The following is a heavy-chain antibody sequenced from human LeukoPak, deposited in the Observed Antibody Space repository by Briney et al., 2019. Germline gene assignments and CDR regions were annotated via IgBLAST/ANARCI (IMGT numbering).Heavy chain of an antibody. V-gene: IGHV3-48*03. CDR2: ISSSGSNT. CDR3: ASHSGSYCTHGVCSNDAFDI. CDR1: GFTFSSYD. J-gene: IGHJ3*02. Sequence: PGGSLRLSCAASGFTFSSYDMNWVRQAPGKGLECLSYISSSGSNTYYAGSVKGRFTISRDNAKNSLYLQMSSLRAEDTAVYYCASHSGSYCTHGVCSNDAFDIWGQGTMVTVSS. D-gene: IGHD2-8*01.